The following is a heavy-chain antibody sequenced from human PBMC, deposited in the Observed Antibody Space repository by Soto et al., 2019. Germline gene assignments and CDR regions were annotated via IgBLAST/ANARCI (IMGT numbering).Heavy chain of an antibody. CDR2: IIPFFGTA. D-gene: IGHD3-16*01. V-gene: IGHV1-69*13. Sequence: SVKVSCKASGGTFSTFGISGVVQSALRGLEWMGGIIPFFGTAKYSQKFEDRISITADESTNTVYMDLRSLTSEDTAIYYCARSAPMDAGDKYYYDFWGQGALVTVSS. CDR3: ARSAPMDAGDKYYYDF. CDR1: GGTFSTFG. J-gene: IGHJ4*02.